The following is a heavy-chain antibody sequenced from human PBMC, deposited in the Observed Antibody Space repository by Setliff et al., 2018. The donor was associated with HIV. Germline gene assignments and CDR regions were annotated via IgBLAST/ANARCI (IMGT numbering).Heavy chain of an antibody. CDR3: ARATPFVVVPAAPNYYYYVDV. J-gene: IGHJ6*03. D-gene: IGHD2-2*01. CDR2: IHYNGRT. CDR1: GDSIRSGNYY. V-gene: IGHV4-61*02. Sequence: LSLTCTFSGDSIRSGNYYWSWIRQPAGKGLEWIAIIHYNGRTYYDPSLKSRVTIFVDTSKPQFYLKLRSVTAADTAVHYCARATPFVVVPAAPNYYYYVDVWGKGTTVTVSS.